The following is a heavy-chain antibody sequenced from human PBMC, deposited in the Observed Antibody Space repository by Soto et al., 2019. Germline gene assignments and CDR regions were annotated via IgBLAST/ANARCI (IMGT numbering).Heavy chain of an antibody. CDR1: VFTVTSYY. V-gene: IGHV3-53*01. Sequence: GSLRLSCAASVFTVTSYYMSWVRQAPLKGLEWVSLIYTGGNTNYADSVKGRFTISRDNSKNTLYLQMNSLRAEDTAVYYCARDYYYGSGNYYRADYYNYGMDVWGQGTTVTVSS. J-gene: IGHJ6*02. CDR2: IYTGGNT. D-gene: IGHD3-10*01. CDR3: ARDYYYGSGNYYRADYYNYGMDV.